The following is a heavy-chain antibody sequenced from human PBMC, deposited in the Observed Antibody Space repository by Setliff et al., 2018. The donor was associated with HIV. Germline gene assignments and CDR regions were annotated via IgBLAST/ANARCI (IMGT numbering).Heavy chain of an antibody. CDR2: ISSGGRTM. D-gene: IGHD3-16*01. Sequence: PGGSLRLSCAASGFTFSDYYMSWIRQAPGMGLEWVSYISSGGRTMYYADSVKGRFTISRDNAKKSLYLQMNDLRAEDTAVYYCAAVPWGHSSLIIDHWGQGTPVTVSS. CDR3: AAVPWGHSSLIIDH. V-gene: IGHV3-11*04. CDR1: GFTFSDYY. J-gene: IGHJ4*02.